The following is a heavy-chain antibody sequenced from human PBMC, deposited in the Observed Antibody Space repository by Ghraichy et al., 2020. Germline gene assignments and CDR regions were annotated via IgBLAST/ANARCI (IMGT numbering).Heavy chain of an antibody. V-gene: IGHV3-53*01. Sequence: GGSLRLSCAASGFTVSSNYMSWVRQAPGKGLEWVSVIYSGGSTYYADSVKGRFTISRDNSKNTLYLQMNSLRAEDTAVYYCARGGIAAAAHYYYGMDVWGQGTTVTVSS. D-gene: IGHD6-13*01. J-gene: IGHJ6*02. CDR1: GFTVSSNY. CDR3: ARGGIAAAAHYYYGMDV. CDR2: IYSGGST.